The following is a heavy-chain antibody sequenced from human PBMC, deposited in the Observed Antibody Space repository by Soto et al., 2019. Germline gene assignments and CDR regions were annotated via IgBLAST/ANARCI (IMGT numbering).Heavy chain of an antibody. J-gene: IGHJ4*02. D-gene: IGHD3-16*01. CDR3: ARAHYDYIWGFDY. Sequence: QVQLVQSGAEVKKPGSSVKVSCKASGGTFSSYTISWVRQAPGQGLEWMGGIIPILGIANYAQKFQGRVTITADKSTSTAYMELSSLRSEDTAVYYCARAHYDYIWGFDYWGQGTLVTVSS. CDR2: IIPILGIA. V-gene: IGHV1-69*02. CDR1: GGTFSSYT.